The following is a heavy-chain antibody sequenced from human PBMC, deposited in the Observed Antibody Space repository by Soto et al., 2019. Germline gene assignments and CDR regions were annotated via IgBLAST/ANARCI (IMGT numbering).Heavy chain of an antibody. Sequence: SETLSLTCAVYGGSISSSSYYWGWIRQPPGKGLEWIGSIYYSGGTYYNPSLKSRVTISVDTSKNQFSLKLSSVTAADTAVYYCARQPLRLNYGMDVWGQGTTVTVS. CDR1: GGSISSSSYY. CDR2: IYYSGGT. V-gene: IGHV4-39*01. D-gene: IGHD2-8*01. CDR3: ARQPLRLNYGMDV. J-gene: IGHJ6*02.